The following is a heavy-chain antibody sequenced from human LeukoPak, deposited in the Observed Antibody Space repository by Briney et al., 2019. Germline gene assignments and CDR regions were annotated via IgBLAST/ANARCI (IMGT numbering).Heavy chain of an antibody. J-gene: IGHJ4*02. CDR1: GFTFSDHY. V-gene: IGHV3-23*01. CDR2: IIGGGGST. D-gene: IGHD2-2*01. Sequence: GGSLRLSCAASGFTFSDHYMDWVRQAPGKGLEWVSGIIGGGGSTYYADSVKGRFTISGDNSRNTLFLQMNSLRAEDTAVYYCAHGAMYQLDYWGQGTLVTVSS. CDR3: AHGAMYQLDY.